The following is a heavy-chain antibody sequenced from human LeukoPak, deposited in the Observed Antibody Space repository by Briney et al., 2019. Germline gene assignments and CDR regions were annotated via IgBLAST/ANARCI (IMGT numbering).Heavy chain of an antibody. CDR3: ARGEYEYSSGWYSGY. D-gene: IGHD6-19*01. Sequence: GGPLRLSCAASGFTFSDYYMSWIRQAPGKGLEWVSYISSSGSTIYYADSVKGRFTNSRDNAKNSLYLQMNSLRAEDTAVYYCARGEYEYSSGWYSGYWGQGTLVTVSS. CDR2: ISSSGSTI. V-gene: IGHV3-11*04. CDR1: GFTFSDYY. J-gene: IGHJ4*02.